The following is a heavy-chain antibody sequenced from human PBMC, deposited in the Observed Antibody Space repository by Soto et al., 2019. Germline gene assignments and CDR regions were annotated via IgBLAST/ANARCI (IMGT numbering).Heavy chain of an antibody. CDR3: VSQPGGVATYGDDY. CDR2: MNPDSGDT. J-gene: IGHJ4*01. CDR1: GYPFSAFD. D-gene: IGHD3-16*01. V-gene: IGHV1-8*01. Sequence: QVQLVQSGAEVKKPGASVKVSCEASGYPFSAFDIDLVRQAGGQVLEWMGWMNPDSGDTAFAKMFQDRTTMTRSTSISTEYIELISITSGETDVQFRVSQPGGVATYGDDYWRHANKVDLSS.